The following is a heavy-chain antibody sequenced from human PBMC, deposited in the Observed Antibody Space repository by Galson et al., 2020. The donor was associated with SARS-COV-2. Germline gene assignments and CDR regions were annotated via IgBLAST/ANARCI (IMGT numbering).Heavy chain of an antibody. V-gene: IGHV3-15*01. D-gene: IGHD3-22*01. CDR2: IKRITHGGTT. CDR1: GFTFSNAW. Sequence: GGSLRLSCAASGFTFSNAWMSWARKAPGKGLEWVGRIKRITHGGTTDYAAPVNGRFTISRDGSRDTLYLHMNSLKTEDTAVYYCTTEVTMIIVDFPRGFWGQGTQVTVSS. J-gene: IGHJ4*02. CDR3: TTEVTMIIVDFPRGF.